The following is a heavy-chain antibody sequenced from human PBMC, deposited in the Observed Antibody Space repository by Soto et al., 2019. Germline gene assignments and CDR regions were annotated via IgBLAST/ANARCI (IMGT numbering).Heavy chain of an antibody. CDR3: ATVPFGVVSSDY. CDR2: SDPEDGET. J-gene: IGHJ4*02. D-gene: IGHD2-21*01. Sequence: ASVKVSCKVSGYTLTELSMHWVRQAPGKGLEWMGGSDPEDGETIYAQKFRGRVTMTEDTSTDTAYMELSSLRSEDTAVYYCATVPFGVVSSDYWGQGTLVTVSS. CDR1: GYTLTELS. V-gene: IGHV1-24*01.